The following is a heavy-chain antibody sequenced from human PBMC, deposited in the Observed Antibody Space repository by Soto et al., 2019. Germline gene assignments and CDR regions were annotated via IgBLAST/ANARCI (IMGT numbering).Heavy chain of an antibody. V-gene: IGHV3-30-3*01. Sequence: QPGGSLRLSCAASGFSFGGYAMHWVRQAPGKGLEWVAVISYDGSNKYYADSVKGRFTISRDNSKNTLFLQMNSLRAEDTAVYYCARSYDSSGFYSFDFWGRGTLVTVSS. J-gene: IGHJ4*02. D-gene: IGHD3-22*01. CDR1: GFSFGGYA. CDR2: ISYDGSNK. CDR3: ARSYDSSGFYSFDF.